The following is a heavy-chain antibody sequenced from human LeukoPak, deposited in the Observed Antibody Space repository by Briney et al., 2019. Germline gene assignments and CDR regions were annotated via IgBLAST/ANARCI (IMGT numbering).Heavy chain of an antibody. D-gene: IGHD2-2*01. CDR3: ASWYHIDY. V-gene: IGHV3-53*01. CDR2: IYYDGST. Sequence: GGSLRLSCAASGFIVSSNYINWVRQAPGKGLEWVSVIYYDGSTYYADSVKGRFTISRDNSKNTLYLQMNSLRAEDTAMYYCASWYHIDYWGQGTLVTVSS. CDR1: GFIVSSNY. J-gene: IGHJ4*02.